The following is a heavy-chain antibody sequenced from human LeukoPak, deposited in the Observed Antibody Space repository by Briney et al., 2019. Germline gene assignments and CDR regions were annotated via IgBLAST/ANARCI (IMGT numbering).Heavy chain of an antibody. V-gene: IGHV3-23*01. CDR2: ISGSGGST. Sequence: PGGSLRLSCAASGFTFSSYAMSWVRQAPGKGLEWVSAISGSGGSTYYADSVKGRFTISRDNSENTLHLQMNSLRAEDTAVYYCAKAYYYGSGSYYVAFDCWGQGTLVTVSS. D-gene: IGHD3-10*01. CDR3: AKAYYYGSGSYYVAFDC. CDR1: GFTFSSYA. J-gene: IGHJ4*02.